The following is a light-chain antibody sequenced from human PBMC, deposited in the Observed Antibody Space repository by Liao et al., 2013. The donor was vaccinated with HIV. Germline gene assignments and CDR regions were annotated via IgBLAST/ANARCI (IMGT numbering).Light chain of an antibody. J-gene: IGLJ1*01. CDR2: QDV. CDR1: KLDNKY. V-gene: IGLV3-1*01. Sequence: SYELTQPPSVSVSPGQTASITCSGDKLDNKYTCWYQQKSGQSPVLVIYQDVKRPSGIPERFSGSNSGDTATLTISGTQAADEADYYCQAWDSGTALYTFGTGTKVTVL. CDR3: QAWDSGTALYT.